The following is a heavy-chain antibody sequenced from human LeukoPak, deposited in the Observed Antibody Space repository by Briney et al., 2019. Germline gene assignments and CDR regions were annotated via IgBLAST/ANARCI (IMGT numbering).Heavy chain of an antibody. CDR3: ARAGYSMDTEYFQH. D-gene: IGHD5-18*01. CDR1: GFTFSSYE. Sequence: GGSLRLSCAASGFTFSSYEMNWVRQAPGKGLEWVSYISNSGTAIYYADSVKSRFTISRDNAKSSLYLQMNSLRAEDTAVYYCARAGYSMDTEYFQHWGQGTLVTVSS. CDR2: ISNSGTAI. V-gene: IGHV3-48*03. J-gene: IGHJ1*01.